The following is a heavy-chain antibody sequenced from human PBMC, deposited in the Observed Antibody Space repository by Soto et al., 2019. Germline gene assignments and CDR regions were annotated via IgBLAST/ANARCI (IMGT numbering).Heavy chain of an antibody. CDR2: IYHSGST. Sequence: SETLSLTCAVSSGSISSSNWWSWVRQPPGKGLERIGEIYHSGSTNYNPSLKSRVTISVDKSKNQFSQKLSSVTAADTAVYYCARGGWGYDFPPMILDVWGKGTTVTVSS. J-gene: IGHJ6*04. D-gene: IGHD3-3*01. CDR3: ARGGWGYDFPPMILDV. CDR1: SGSISSSNW. V-gene: IGHV4-4*02.